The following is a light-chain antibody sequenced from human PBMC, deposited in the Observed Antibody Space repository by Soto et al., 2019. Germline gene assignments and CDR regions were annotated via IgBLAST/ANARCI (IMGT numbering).Light chain of an antibody. CDR1: QSISSN. J-gene: IGKJ2*01. Sequence: EIVMTQSPATLSVSPGERATLSCRASQSISSNLAWYQQKPGQAPRLLIYGASTRDTGIPARFSGSGSGTEFTLTISSLQSEDFAVYYCKLYDSWTPYTFGQGTKVEMK. CDR3: KLYDSWTPYT. CDR2: GAS. V-gene: IGKV3-15*01.